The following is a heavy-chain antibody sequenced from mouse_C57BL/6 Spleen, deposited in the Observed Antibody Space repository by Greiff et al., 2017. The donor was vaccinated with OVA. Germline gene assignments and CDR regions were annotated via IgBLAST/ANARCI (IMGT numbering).Heavy chain of an antibody. CDR2: IDPENGDT. V-gene: IGHV14-4*01. CDR3: TTVVTTGPFAY. Sequence: VQLQPSGAELVRPGASVKLSCTASGFNIQDDYMHWVKQRPEQGLEWIGWIDPENGDTEYASKFQGKATITADTSSNTAYLQLSSLTSEDTAVYYCTTVVTTGPFAYWGQGTLVTVSA. J-gene: IGHJ3*01. D-gene: IGHD2-2*01. CDR1: GFNIQDDY.